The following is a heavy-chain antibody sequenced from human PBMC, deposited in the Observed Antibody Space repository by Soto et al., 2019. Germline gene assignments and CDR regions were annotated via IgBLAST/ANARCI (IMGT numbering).Heavy chain of an antibody. V-gene: IGHV1-2*04. CDR3: ARKGGYYDY. D-gene: IGHD3-16*01. Sequence: QVQLVQSGAEVKEPGASVKVSCKASGYTFSGYYIHWVRQAPGQGLEWMGWINPKNGDTRNAQKFQGLVTMIRDTSISTVYTELSGLRSDDTAVYYCARKGGYYDYWGQGTLVTVSS. CDR2: INPKNGDT. J-gene: IGHJ4*02. CDR1: GYTFSGYY.